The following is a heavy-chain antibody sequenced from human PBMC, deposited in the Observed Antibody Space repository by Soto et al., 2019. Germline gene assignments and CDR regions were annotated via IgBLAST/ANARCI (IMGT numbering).Heavy chain of an antibody. CDR3: AREAGAGLK. CDR2: INRDGSET. D-gene: IGHD1-26*01. V-gene: IGHV3-74*01. J-gene: IGHJ4*02. Sequence: DVQLVESGGGLVQPGGSLRLSCAASGFTFSNYWIHWVRQTPGKGLVWVSRINRDGSETGYADSVKGRFTISRDNAKNTLYLQINSLRAEDTAVYYCAREAGAGLKWGQGTLVTVSS. CDR1: GFTFSNYW.